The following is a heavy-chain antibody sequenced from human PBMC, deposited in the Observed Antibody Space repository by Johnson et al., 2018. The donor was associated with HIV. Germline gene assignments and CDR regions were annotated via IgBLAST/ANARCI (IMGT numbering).Heavy chain of an antibody. V-gene: IGHV3-23*04. D-gene: IGHD2-15*01. CDR3: ARACSAAHCYSAQAFYI. CDR1: GFTFDDYA. Sequence: VQLVESGGGLVQPGRSLRLSCAASGFTFDDYAMHWVRQAPGKGLEWVSAISGSGGSTYYADSVKGRFTISRDNSKNSLYLQVNSLRAGDTAVYYCARACSAAHCYSAQAFYIWGQGTMVTVSS. J-gene: IGHJ3*02. CDR2: ISGSGGST.